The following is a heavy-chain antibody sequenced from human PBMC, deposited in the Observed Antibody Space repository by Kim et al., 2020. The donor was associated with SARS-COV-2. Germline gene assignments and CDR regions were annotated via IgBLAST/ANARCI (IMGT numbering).Heavy chain of an antibody. CDR1: GGSISSSNW. Sequence: SETLSLTCAVSGGSISSSNWWSWVRQPPGKGLEWIGEIYHSGSTNYNPSLKSRVTISVDKSKNQFSLKLSSLTAADTAVYYCARDRGRITMIVVVNDAFDIWGQGTMVTVSS. CDR2: IYHSGST. CDR3: ARDRGRITMIVVVNDAFDI. J-gene: IGHJ3*02. V-gene: IGHV4-4*02. D-gene: IGHD3-22*01.